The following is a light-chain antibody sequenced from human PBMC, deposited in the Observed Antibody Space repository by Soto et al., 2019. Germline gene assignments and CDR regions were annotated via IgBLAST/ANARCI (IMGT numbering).Light chain of an antibody. CDR2: EVS. CDR3: SSYPSSTTWV. V-gene: IGLV2-14*01. Sequence: QSALTQPASVSGSPGQSITISCTGTSSDVGAYNYVSWYQQHPGKAPKLMIYEVSYRPSGVSDRFSGSRSGNTASLTISGLQAEDESDYYCSSYPSSTTWVFGGGTKVTVL. CDR1: SSDVGAYNY. J-gene: IGLJ3*02.